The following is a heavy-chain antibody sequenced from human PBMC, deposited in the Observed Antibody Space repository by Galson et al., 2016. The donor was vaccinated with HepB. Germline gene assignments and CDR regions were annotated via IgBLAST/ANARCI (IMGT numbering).Heavy chain of an antibody. CDR3: ARGHIVATVDYYYYGLDV. Sequence: SLRLSCAASRFIFSSYGMHWVRQAPGKGLEWVAIISYDGSNKYYADSVKGRFTISRDNSKSTLYLQMNSLTAEDTAVYYCARGHIVATVDYYYYGLDVWGQGTTVTVSS. V-gene: IGHV3-30*03. CDR2: ISYDGSNK. D-gene: IGHD5-12*01. CDR1: RFIFSSYG. J-gene: IGHJ6*02.